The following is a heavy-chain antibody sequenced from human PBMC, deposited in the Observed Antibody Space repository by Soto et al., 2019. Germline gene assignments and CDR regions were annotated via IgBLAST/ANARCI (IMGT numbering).Heavy chain of an antibody. D-gene: IGHD6-13*01. CDR1: GYTFTSYY. CDR3: ARGRHAAAAGTRGWFDP. CDR2: INPSGGST. V-gene: IGHV1-46*01. Sequence: VASVKVSCKASGYTFTSYYMHWVRQAPGQGLEWMGIINPSGGSTSYAQKFQGRVTMTRDTSTSTVYMELSSLRSEDTAVYYCARGRHAAAAGTRGWFDPWGQGTLVTVSS. J-gene: IGHJ5*02.